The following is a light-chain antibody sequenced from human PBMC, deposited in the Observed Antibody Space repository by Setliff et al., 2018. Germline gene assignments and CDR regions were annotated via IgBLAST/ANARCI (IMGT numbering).Light chain of an antibody. V-gene: IGLV2-11*01. CDR3: CSYAGNSYV. CDR2: DVT. CDR1: SSDVGGYNY. Sequence: QSALTQPRSVSGSPGQSVTISCTGTSSDVGGYNYVSWYQQHPGKAPELMIYDVTKRPSGVPDRFPGSRSGVTASLTISGLQAEDESDYYCCSYAGNSYVFGTGTKVTVL. J-gene: IGLJ1*01.